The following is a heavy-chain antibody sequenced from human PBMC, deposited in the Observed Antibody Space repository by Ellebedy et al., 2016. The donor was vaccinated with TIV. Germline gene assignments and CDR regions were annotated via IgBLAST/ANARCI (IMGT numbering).Heavy chain of an antibody. Sequence: GGSLRLSXQVSGYTFTNYWIGWVRHLPGIGLEWMGLIYPADSDIRYSPSFQGQVTISADKSISTAYLQWSSLKASDTAMYYCVRLAYLGGIRVVDHWGQGTLATVSS. CDR2: IYPADSDI. D-gene: IGHD2-15*01. CDR3: VRLAYLGGIRVVDH. J-gene: IGHJ4*02. CDR1: GYTFTNYW. V-gene: IGHV5-51*01.